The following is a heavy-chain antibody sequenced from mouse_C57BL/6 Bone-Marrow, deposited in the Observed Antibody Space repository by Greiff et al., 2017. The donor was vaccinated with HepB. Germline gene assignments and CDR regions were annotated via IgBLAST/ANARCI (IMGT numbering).Heavy chain of an antibody. CDR3: TPEGIYYDYVGYAMDY. D-gene: IGHD2-4*01. J-gene: IGHJ4*01. CDR2: IDPETGGT. Sequence: VQLQQSGAELVRPGASVTLSCKASGYTFTDYEMHWVKQTPVHGLEWIGAIDPETGGTAYNQKFKGKAILTADKSSSTAYMALRSLTSEDSAVYYCTPEGIYYDYVGYAMDYWGQGTSVTVSS. V-gene: IGHV1-15*01. CDR1: GYTFTDYE.